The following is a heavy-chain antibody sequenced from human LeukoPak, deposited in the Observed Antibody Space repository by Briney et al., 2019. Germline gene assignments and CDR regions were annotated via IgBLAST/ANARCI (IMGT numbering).Heavy chain of an antibody. D-gene: IGHD6-13*01. CDR1: GYTFTSYG. J-gene: IGHJ6*03. CDR3: ARIKGRAAAGTPYYYYYMDV. V-gene: IGHV1-18*01. CDR2: ISAYNGNT. Sequence: ASVKVSCKASGYTFTSYGISWVRQAPGQGLEWMGWISAYNGNTNYAQKLQGRVTMTTDTSTSTAYMELRSLRSDDTAVYYCARIKGRAAAGTPYYYYYMDVWGKGTTVTVSS.